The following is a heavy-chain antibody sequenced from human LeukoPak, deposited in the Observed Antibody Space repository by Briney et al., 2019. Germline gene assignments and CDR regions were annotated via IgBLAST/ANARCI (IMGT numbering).Heavy chain of an antibody. CDR3: ARASLWGRLSTNYYYYMDV. CDR2: ISAYNGNT. J-gene: IGHJ6*03. D-gene: IGHD3-16*02. V-gene: IGHV1-18*01. CDR1: GYTFASYG. Sequence: ASVKVSCKASGYTFASYGISWVRQAPGQGLEWMGWISAYNGNTNYAQKLQGRVTMTTDTSTSTAYMELRSLRSDDTAVYYCARASLWGRLSTNYYYYMDVWGKGTTVTVSS.